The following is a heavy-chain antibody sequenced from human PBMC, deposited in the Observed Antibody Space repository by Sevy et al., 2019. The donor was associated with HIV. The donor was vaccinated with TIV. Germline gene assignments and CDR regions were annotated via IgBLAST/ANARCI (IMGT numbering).Heavy chain of an antibody. D-gene: IGHD3-16*01. CDR2: IYYSGST. V-gene: IGHV4-39*01. CDR3: AKQTDGYTGGVHVPNWFAP. J-gene: IGHJ5*02. CDR1: GGSISSSSYY. Sequence: SETLSLTCTVSGGSISSSSYYWGWIRQPPGKGLEWIGTIYYSGSTYYNPSLKGRVTISVDTSKNQFSLKLSSVTAADTAVFYCAKQTDGYTGGVHVPNWFAPWGQGTLVTVSS.